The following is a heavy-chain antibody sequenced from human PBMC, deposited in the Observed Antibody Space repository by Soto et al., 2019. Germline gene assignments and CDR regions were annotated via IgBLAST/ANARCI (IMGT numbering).Heavy chain of an antibody. Sequence: SGTQSLPYTVSGGSISSSSCYWGRIRQPPGKGLEWIGSIYYSGSTYYNPSRKSRVTISVDTSKNQFSLKLSSVTAADTAVYYCARRGYYAISAFDIWGQGTIVTVSS. D-gene: IGHD2-8*01. CDR1: GGSISSSSCY. CDR3: ARRGYYAISAFDI. CDR2: IYYSGST. J-gene: IGHJ3*02. V-gene: IGHV4-39*01.